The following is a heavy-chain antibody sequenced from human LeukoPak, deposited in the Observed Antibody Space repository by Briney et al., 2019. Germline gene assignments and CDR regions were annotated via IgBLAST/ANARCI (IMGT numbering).Heavy chain of an antibody. Sequence: SETLSLTCTVSGYSISNGYYWGWIRQPPGKGLNWIGSIYYSGSTYYNPSLKSRVTISVDTSKNQFSLKLSSVTAADAAVYYCARIERWGYSSGGGEYWGQGTLVTVSS. CDR3: ARIERWGYSSGGGEY. J-gene: IGHJ4*02. CDR2: IYYSGST. CDR1: GYSISNGYY. V-gene: IGHV4-38-2*02. D-gene: IGHD6-19*01.